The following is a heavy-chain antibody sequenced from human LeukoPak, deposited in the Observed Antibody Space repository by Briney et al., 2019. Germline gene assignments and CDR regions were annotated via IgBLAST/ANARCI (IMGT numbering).Heavy chain of an antibody. Sequence: SETLSLTXTVSGGSISSSSYYWGWIRQPPGKGLEWIGYIYYSGSTNYNPSLKSRVTISVDTSKNQFSLKLSSVTAADTAVYYCASGGSSHYWGQGTLVTVSS. V-gene: IGHV4-61*05. D-gene: IGHD2-15*01. CDR1: GGSISSSSYY. J-gene: IGHJ4*02. CDR2: IYYSGST. CDR3: ASGGSSHY.